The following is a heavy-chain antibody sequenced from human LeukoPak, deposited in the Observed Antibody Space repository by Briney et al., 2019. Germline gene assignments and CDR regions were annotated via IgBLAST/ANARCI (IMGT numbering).Heavy chain of an antibody. V-gene: IGHV4-59*01. CDR2: IYYSGST. Sequence: TPSETLSLTCAVYGGSFSSYYWSWIRQPPGKGLEWIGYIYYSGSTDYNPSLKSRVTISVDTSKNQFSLKLSSVTAADTAVYYCARGYYDSSPNWYFDLWGRGTLVTVSS. CDR3: ARGYYDSSPNWYFDL. J-gene: IGHJ2*01. D-gene: IGHD3-22*01. CDR1: GGSFSSYY.